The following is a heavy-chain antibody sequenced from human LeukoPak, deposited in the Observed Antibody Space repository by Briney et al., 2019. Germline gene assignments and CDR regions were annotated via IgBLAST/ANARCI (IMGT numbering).Heavy chain of an antibody. V-gene: IGHV4-4*07. CDR1: GGSISSYY. J-gene: IGHJ4*02. Sequence: PSETLSLTCTVSGGSISSYYWSWIRQPAGKGLEWVGGIYNSGSTNYNPSLKRRVTISVETSKNQFSLKLSSVTAADTAVYYFARDRYYYDSSGYSTFDYWGQGTLVTVSS. D-gene: IGHD3-22*01. CDR2: IYNSGST. CDR3: ARDRYYYDSSGYSTFDY.